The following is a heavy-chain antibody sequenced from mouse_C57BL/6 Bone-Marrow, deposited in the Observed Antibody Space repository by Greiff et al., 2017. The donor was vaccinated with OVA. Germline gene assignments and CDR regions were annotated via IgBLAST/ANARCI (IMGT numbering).Heavy chain of an antibody. CDR3: TAYYSNCPYWYFDV. J-gene: IGHJ1*03. CDR1: GFNIKDDY. Sequence: EVQLQQSGAELVRPGASVKLSCTASGFNIKDDYMHWVKQRPEQGLEWIGWIDPENGDTEYASKFQGKATITADTSSNTAYLQLSSLTSEDTAVYYCTAYYSNCPYWYFDVWGTGTTVTVSS. D-gene: IGHD2-5*01. V-gene: IGHV14-4*01. CDR2: IDPENGDT.